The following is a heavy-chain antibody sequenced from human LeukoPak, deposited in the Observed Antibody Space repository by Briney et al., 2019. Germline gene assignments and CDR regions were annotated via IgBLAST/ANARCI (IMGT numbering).Heavy chain of an antibody. CDR3: TTFTRSYYSYYYYMDV. CDR2: IKRKTDGGTT. CDR1: GFTFSDYY. Sequence: PGGSLRLSCAASGFTFSDYYMSWVRQAPGKGLEWVGRIKRKTDGGTTDYAAPVKGRFTISRDDSKNTLYLQMNSLKTEDTAVYYCTTFTRSYYSYYYYMDVWGKGTTVTVSS. V-gene: IGHV3-15*01. D-gene: IGHD1-26*01. J-gene: IGHJ6*03.